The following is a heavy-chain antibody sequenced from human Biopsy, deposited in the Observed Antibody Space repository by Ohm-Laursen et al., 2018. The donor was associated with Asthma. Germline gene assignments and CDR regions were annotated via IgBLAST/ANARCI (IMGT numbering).Heavy chain of an antibody. CDR1: GFTFSNYA. J-gene: IGHJ4*02. D-gene: IGHD1-26*01. CDR2: ISFDGSNK. Sequence: SSLRLSCAASGFTFSNYAMHWVRQAPGKGLEWVAVISFDGSNKNYTDSVKGRFTISRDNSRNTLHLQMNSLRAEDTAVYYCAKDVFPGWELRRGPDYWGQGTLVTVSS. CDR3: AKDVFPGWELRRGPDY. V-gene: IGHV3-30*18.